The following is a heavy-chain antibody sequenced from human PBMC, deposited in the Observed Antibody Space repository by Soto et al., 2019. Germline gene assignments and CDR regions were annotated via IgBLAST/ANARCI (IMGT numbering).Heavy chain of an antibody. CDR1: GASISGFY. CDR2: IYATGTT. J-gene: IGHJ4*02. V-gene: IGHV4-4*07. CDR3: AREMHDRGGSSFDS. Sequence: ASETLSLTCTVSGASISGFYWSWIRKSAGKGLEWIGRIYATGTTDYNPSLKSRVTVSMDRSKNLLTLQLRSVTAADTALYYCAREMHDRGGSSFDSWGQGIQVTVSS. D-gene: IGHD3-22*01.